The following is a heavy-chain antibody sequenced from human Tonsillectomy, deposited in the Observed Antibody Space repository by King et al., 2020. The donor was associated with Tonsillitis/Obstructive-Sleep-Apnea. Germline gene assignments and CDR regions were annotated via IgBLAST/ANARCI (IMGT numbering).Heavy chain of an antibody. D-gene: IGHD6-13*01. Sequence: VQLVESGGGGVQPGRSLRLSCAASGFTFSSYAMHWVRQAPGKGLEWVADISYDGRNKYYADSVKGRFTISRDNSKNTLYLQMNSLRAEDTAVYYCARKYSSSWKGGFDPWGQGTLVTVSS. V-gene: IGHV3-30*01. CDR1: GFTFSSYA. CDR2: ISYDGRNK. CDR3: ARKYSSSWKGGFDP. J-gene: IGHJ5*02.